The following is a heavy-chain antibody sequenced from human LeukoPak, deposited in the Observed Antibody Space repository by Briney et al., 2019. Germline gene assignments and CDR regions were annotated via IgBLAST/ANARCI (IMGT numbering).Heavy chain of an antibody. V-gene: IGHV1-2*02. CDR2: TNPNSGGT. Sequence: ASVRVSCKASGYTFTVYYMHWVRQAPGQGLEWMGWTNPNSGGTNYAQKFQGRVTITRDTSISTAYMELSRLRSDDTAVYYCARDRQWLVKSYYMDVWGKGTTVTVSS. J-gene: IGHJ6*03. D-gene: IGHD6-19*01. CDR3: ARDRQWLVKSYYMDV. CDR1: GYTFTVYY.